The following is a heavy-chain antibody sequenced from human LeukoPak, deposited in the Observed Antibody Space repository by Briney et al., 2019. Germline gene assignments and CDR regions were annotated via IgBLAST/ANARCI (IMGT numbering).Heavy chain of an antibody. V-gene: IGHV4-39*01. D-gene: IGHD3-10*01. CDR1: GGSISSSPYY. CDR2: IYYSGST. CDR3: ASRGTYYYGSGSYYFDY. J-gene: IGHJ4*02. Sequence: PSETLSLTCTVSGGSISSSPYYWGWIRQPPGKGLEWIGSIYYSGSTYYNPSLRSRVTISVDTSKNQFSLKLSSVTAADTAVYYCASRGTYYYGSGSYYFDYWGQGTLVTVSS.